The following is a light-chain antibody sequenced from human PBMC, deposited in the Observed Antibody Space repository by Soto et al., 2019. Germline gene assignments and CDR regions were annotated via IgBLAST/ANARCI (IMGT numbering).Light chain of an antibody. CDR1: RSNIGNNY. J-gene: IGLJ2*01. CDR2: DNN. CDR3: GTWDSSLSAVV. Sequence: QSVLTQPPSVSAAPGQKVTISCSGSRSNIGNNYVSWYQQLPGTAPKLLIYDNNKRPSGIPDRFSGSKSGTSATLGITGLQTGDEADYYCGTWDSSLSAVVFGGGTQLTVL. V-gene: IGLV1-51*01.